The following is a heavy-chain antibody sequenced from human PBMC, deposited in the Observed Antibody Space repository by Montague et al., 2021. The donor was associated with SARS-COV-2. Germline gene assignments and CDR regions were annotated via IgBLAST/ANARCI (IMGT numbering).Heavy chain of an antibody. D-gene: IGHD3-3*01. Sequence: TLSLTCTVSGGSISSGGYYWSWIRQHSGKGLEWIGYIYYSGSTYYNPSLKSRVTISVDTSKNQFSLKLSSVTAADTAVYYCARGGTIFGVVTFPFDYWGQGTLVTVSP. CDR2: IYYSGST. CDR1: GGSISSGGYY. CDR3: ARGGTIFGVVTFPFDY. J-gene: IGHJ4*02. V-gene: IGHV4-31*03.